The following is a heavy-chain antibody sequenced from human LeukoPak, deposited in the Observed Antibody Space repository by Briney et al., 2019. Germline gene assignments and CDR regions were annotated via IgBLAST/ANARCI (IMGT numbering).Heavy chain of an antibody. CDR2: IAVYNGDT. CDR3: ARQAGYSTGWYGGYYFDH. Sequence: EASVKVSCKASGYTFTCYGISWVRQAPGQGPEWMGWIAVYNGDTKFLQKFQGRVTLTTDASTNTAYMELRSLTSDDTAVYYCARQAGYSTGWYGGYYFDHWGQGTPVTVSA. V-gene: IGHV1-18*01. J-gene: IGHJ4*02. CDR1: GYTFTCYG. D-gene: IGHD6-19*01.